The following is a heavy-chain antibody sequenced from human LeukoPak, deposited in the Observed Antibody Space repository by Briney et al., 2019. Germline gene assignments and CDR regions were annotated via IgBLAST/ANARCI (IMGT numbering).Heavy chain of an antibody. CDR1: GFTFSSYA. Sequence: GGSLRLSCAASGFTFSSYAMHWVRQAPGKGLEWVAVISYDGSNKYYADSVKGRFTISRDNSKNTLYLQMNSLRAEDTAVYYCARACSSGWFAFDIWGQGTMVTVSS. CDR2: ISYDGSNK. J-gene: IGHJ3*02. CDR3: ARACSSGWFAFDI. V-gene: IGHV3-30-3*01. D-gene: IGHD6-19*01.